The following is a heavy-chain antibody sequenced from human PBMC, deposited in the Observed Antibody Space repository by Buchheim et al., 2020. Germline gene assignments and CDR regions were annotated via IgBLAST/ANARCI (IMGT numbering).Heavy chain of an antibody. Sequence: EVQLVESGGGLVKPGGSLRLSCAASGFTFSNAWMSWVRRAPGKGLEWVGRIKSKTDGGTTEYAAPVKGRFTISRDDSTNTLQLQMNGLKTEDTAMYYCTTDRTGTWLARIGTGYWGQGTL. V-gene: IGHV3-15*01. CDR3: TTDRTGTWLARIGTGY. CDR1: GFTFSNAW. D-gene: IGHD5-12*01. CDR2: IKSKTDGGTT. J-gene: IGHJ4*02.